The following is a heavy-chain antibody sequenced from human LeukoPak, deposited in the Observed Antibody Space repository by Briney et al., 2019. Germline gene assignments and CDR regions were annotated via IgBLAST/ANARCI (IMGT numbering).Heavy chain of an antibody. CDR3: AIHIVVVPAAKKKNWFDP. CDR1: GGSFSGYY. CDR2: INHSGST. D-gene: IGHD2-2*01. Sequence: RTSETLSLTCAVYGGSFSGYYWSWIRQPPGKGLEWIGEINHSGSTNYNPSLKSRVTISVDTSKNQFSLKLSSVTAPDTAVYYCAIHIVVVPAAKKKNWFDPWGQGTLVTVSS. J-gene: IGHJ5*02. V-gene: IGHV4-34*01.